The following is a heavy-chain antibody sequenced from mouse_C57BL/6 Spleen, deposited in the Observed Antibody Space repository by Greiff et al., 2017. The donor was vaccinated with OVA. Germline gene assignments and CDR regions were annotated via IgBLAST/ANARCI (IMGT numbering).Heavy chain of an antibody. J-gene: IGHJ3*01. V-gene: IGHV10-1*01. Sequence: EVKLVESGGGLVQPKGSLKLSCAASGFSFNTYAMNWVRQAPGKGLEWVARIRSKSNNYATYYADSVKDRFTISRDDSESMLYLQMNNLKTEDTARYYCVRRDSSGPFAYWGQGTLVTVSA. CDR3: VRRDSSGPFAY. CDR2: IRSKSNNYAT. CDR1: GFSFNTYA. D-gene: IGHD3-2*02.